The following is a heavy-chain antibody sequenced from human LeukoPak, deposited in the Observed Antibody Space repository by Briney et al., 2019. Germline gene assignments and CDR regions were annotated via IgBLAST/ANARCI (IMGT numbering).Heavy chain of an antibody. CDR1: GGSISSSSYY. J-gene: IGHJ4*02. CDR2: IYYSGST. D-gene: IGHD2-2*01. CDR3: ARSNCSSTSCYLN. V-gene: IGHV4-39*01. Sequence: SETLSLTCTVSGGSISSSSYYWGWIRQPPGKGLEWIGSIYYSGSTYYNPSLKSRVTISGDTSKTQFSLKLSSVTAADTAVYYCARSNCSSTSCYLNWGQGTLVTVSS.